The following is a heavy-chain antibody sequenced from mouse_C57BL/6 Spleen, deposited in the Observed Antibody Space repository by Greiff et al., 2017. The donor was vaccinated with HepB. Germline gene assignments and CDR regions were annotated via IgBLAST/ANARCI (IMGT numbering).Heavy chain of an antibody. D-gene: IGHD2-2*01. V-gene: IGHV14-2*01. J-gene: IGHJ3*01. Sequence: EVQLQQSGAELVKPGASVKLSCTASGFNIKDYYMHWVKQRTEQGLEWIGRIDPEDGETKYAPNFQGKATITADTSSNTAYLQLSSLTSEDTAVYYCARDGYDERAWLAYWGQGTLVTVSA. CDR2: IDPEDGET. CDR3: ARDGYDERAWLAY. CDR1: GFNIKDYY.